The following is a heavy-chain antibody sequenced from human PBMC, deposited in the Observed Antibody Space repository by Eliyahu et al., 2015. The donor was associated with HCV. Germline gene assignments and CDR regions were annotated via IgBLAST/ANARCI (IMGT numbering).Heavy chain of an antibody. CDR2: IWYDGSNK. J-gene: IGHJ4*02. CDR1: GFTFXXYG. Sequence: QVQLVESGGGVVQPGRSLRLSCXAXGFTFXXYGMXWVRQAPGKGLEWVAVIWYDGSNKYYADSVKGRFTISRDNSKNTLYLQMNSLRAEDTAVYYCAREGYDSTAWGYFDYWGQGTLVTVSS. D-gene: IGHD2-2*01. V-gene: IGHV3-33*01. CDR3: AREGYDSTAWGYFDY.